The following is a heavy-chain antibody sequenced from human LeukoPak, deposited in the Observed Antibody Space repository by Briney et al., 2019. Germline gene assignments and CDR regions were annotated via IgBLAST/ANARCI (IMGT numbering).Heavy chain of an antibody. J-gene: IGHJ6*02. CDR1: GFTFINYA. V-gene: IGHV3-30*04. CDR2: ISFDGSDT. Sequence: GGSLRLSCAASGFTFINYAMHWVRQAPGRGLEWVAVISFDGSDTYYADSVRGRFTVSRDNSKNTLYLQMNSLRIEDTAVYYCARGYSGYDLPYYYGMDVWGQGTTVTVSS. D-gene: IGHD5-12*01. CDR3: ARGYSGYDLPYYYGMDV.